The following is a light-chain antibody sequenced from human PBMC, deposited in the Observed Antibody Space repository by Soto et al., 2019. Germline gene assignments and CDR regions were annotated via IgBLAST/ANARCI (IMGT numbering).Light chain of an antibody. CDR2: AAS. Sequence: DIQMTQSPSSLSASVVDRVTITCRASQSISSYLNWYQQKPGKAPELLIYAASTLQSGVPSRFSGSGSGTDFTLTISCLQSEDFATYYCQQYYSFPLTFGGGTKVDIK. V-gene: IGKV1-39*01. CDR1: QSISSY. J-gene: IGKJ4*01. CDR3: QQYYSFPLT.